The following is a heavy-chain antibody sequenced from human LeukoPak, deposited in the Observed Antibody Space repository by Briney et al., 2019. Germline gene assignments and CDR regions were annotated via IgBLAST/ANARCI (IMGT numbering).Heavy chain of an antibody. J-gene: IGHJ4*02. D-gene: IGHD3-10*01. V-gene: IGHV4-30-2*01. CDR3: ARDLLWFGTDDY. Sequence: PSETLSLTCAVSGGSISSGGYSWSWIRQPPGKGLEWIGYIYHSGSTYYNPSLKSRVTISVDRSKNQFSLKLSSVTAADTAVYYCARDLLWFGTDDYWGQGTLVTVSS. CDR1: GGSISSGGYS. CDR2: IYHSGST.